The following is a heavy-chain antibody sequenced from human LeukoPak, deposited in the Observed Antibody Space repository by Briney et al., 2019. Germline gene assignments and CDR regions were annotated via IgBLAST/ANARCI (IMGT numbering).Heavy chain of an antibody. CDR3: TTAVAVTAFDY. V-gene: IGHV3-15*01. Sequence: GGSLRLSCAASGFTFSNAWMTWVRQAPGKGLEWVGRIKSKTDDGTTDYAAPVKGRFTFSRDDSKNTLYLQMNSLKTEDTAVYYCTTAVAVTAFDYWGQGTLVTVSS. CDR1: GFTFSNAW. J-gene: IGHJ4*02. CDR2: IKSKTDDGTT. D-gene: IGHD4-23*01.